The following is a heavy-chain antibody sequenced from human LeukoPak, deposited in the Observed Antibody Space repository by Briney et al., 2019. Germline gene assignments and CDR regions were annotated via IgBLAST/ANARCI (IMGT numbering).Heavy chain of an antibody. CDR3: ARYDNWVFDY. J-gene: IGHJ4*02. CDR2: IRGSGSGSGSGV. Sequence: GGSLRLSCAASGFVFSDYSMNWVRQAPGKGLEWVSNIRGSGSGSGSGVYYADSVKGRFTISRDGAKTSLYLQMNSLRAEDTAFYYCARYDNWVFDYWGQGALVTVSS. V-gene: IGHV3-48*04. D-gene: IGHD1-1*01. CDR1: GFVFSDYS.